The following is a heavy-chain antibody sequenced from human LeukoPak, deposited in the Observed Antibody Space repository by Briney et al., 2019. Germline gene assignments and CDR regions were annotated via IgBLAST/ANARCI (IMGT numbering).Heavy chain of an antibody. Sequence: PGRSLRLSCAASGFTFSSYGMHWVRQAPGKGLEWVAVIWYDGSNKYYADSVKGRFTISRDNSKNTLYLQMNSLRAEDTAVYFCAKHVFPFGGVMFTLDFDYWGRGTLVTVPS. V-gene: IGHV3-33*06. CDR2: IWYDGSNK. CDR1: GFTFSSYG. J-gene: IGHJ4*02. D-gene: IGHD3-16*01. CDR3: AKHVFPFGGVMFTLDFDY.